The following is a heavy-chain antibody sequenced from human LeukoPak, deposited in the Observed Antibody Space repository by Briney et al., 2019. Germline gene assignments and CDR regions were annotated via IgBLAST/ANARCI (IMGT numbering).Heavy chain of an antibody. J-gene: IGHJ3*02. V-gene: IGHV3-53*01. CDR1: GFTVSSNY. CDR3: ARDPRIARTNDAFDI. Sequence: PGGSLRLSCAASGFTVSSNYMSWVRQAPGKGLEWVSLIYSGAGTYYADSVKGRFTISRDNSKNTLYLQMNSLRAEDTAVYYCARDPRIARTNDAFDIWGQGTMVTVSS. D-gene: IGHD1-7*01. CDR2: IYSGAGT.